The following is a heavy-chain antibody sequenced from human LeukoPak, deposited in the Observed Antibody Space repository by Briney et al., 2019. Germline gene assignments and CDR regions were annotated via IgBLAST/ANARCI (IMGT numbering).Heavy chain of an antibody. D-gene: IGHD1-1*01. CDR3: ARDRGTWNDDGFDY. Sequence: SETLSLTCAVSGGSISSYYWSWIRQPAGKGLEWIGRIYISGSTNYNPSLKSRVTMSVDTSKNQFSLKLSSVTAADTAVYYCARDRGTWNDDGFDYWGQGTLVTVSS. J-gene: IGHJ4*02. V-gene: IGHV4-4*07. CDR1: GGSISSYY. CDR2: IYISGST.